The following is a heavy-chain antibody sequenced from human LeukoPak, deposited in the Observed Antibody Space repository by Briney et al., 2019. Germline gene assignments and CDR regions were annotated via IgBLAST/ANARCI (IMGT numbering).Heavy chain of an antibody. D-gene: IGHD2-15*01. J-gene: IGHJ6*03. CDR1: GGSFSGYY. CDR2: INHSGST. CDR3: ARGRRSSVVGPRYYYYYMDV. Sequence: KPSETLSLTCAVYGGSFSGYYWNWIRQPPGKGLEWIGEINHSGSTNYNPSLKSRVIISVDTSKNQLSLKLSSVTAADTAVYYCARGRRSSVVGPRYYYYYMDVWGKGTTVTVSS. V-gene: IGHV4-34*01.